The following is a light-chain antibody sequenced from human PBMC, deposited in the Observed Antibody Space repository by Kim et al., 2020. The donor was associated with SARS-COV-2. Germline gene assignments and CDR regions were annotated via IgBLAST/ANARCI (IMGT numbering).Light chain of an antibody. CDR2: DNT. CDR3: QSYDSRLSGYV. J-gene: IGLJ1*01. V-gene: IGLV1-40*01. CDR1: SSNIGAGYD. Sequence: QSVLTQSPSVSGAPGQKVIISCTGSSSNIGAGYDVNWYQHLPGTAPKLLIYDNTNRPSGVPDRFSGSKSGTSGSLAITGLQAEDEADYYCQSYDSRLSGYVFGSGTKVTFL.